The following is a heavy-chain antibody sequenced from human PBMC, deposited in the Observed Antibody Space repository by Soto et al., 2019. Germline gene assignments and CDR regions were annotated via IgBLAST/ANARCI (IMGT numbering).Heavy chain of an antibody. CDR2: ISSGSSSI. CDR1: GFTFSSYS. Sequence: EVQLVESGGGLVQPGGSLRLSCAASGFTFSSYSMNWVRQAPGKGLECVSYISSGSSSIYYADSVKGRFTISRDNAKNSVYLQMNSLRDEETAVYYCARDAGSLGYWGKGTLVTVSS. CDR3: ARDAGSLGY. V-gene: IGHV3-48*02. D-gene: IGHD1-26*01. J-gene: IGHJ4*02.